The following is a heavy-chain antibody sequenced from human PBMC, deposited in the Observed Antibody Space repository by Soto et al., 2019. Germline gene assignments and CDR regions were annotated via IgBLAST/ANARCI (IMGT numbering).Heavy chain of an antibody. D-gene: IGHD2-15*01. CDR1: GYTFTSYY. CDR2: INPSGGST. Sequence: GASVKVSCKASGYTFTSYYMHWVRQAPGQGLEWMGIINPSGGSTSYAQKFQGRVTMTRDTSTSTVYMELSSLRSEDTAVYYCARDSVYCSGGSCYKEWFDPWGQGTLVTLAS. CDR3: ARDSVYCSGGSCYKEWFDP. V-gene: IGHV1-46*01. J-gene: IGHJ5*02.